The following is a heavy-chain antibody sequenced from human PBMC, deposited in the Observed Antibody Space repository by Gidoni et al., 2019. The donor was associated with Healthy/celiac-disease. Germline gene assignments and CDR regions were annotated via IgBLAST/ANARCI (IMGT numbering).Heavy chain of an antibody. V-gene: IGHV4-39*01. Sequence: QLQLQESGPGLLKPSETLSLTCTVSGGSISLSSYYWGWIRQPPGKGLEWIGSIYYSGSTYYNPSLKSRVTISVDTSKNQFSLKLSSVTAADTAVYYCARRLNYDFWSGPRGYFDYWGQGTLVTVSS. CDR1: GGSISLSSYY. CDR3: ARRLNYDFWSGPRGYFDY. J-gene: IGHJ4*02. D-gene: IGHD3-3*01. CDR2: IYYSGST.